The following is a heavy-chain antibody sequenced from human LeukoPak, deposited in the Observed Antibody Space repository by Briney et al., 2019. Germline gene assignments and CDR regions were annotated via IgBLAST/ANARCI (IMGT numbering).Heavy chain of an antibody. CDR2: INHSGST. Sequence: SETLSLTCAVYGGSFSGYYWSWIRQPPGKGLEWIGEINHSGSTNYNPSLKSRVTISVGTSKNQFSLKLSSVTAADTAVYYCARRWLQSPFDYWGQGTLVTVSS. D-gene: IGHD5-12*01. CDR3: ARRWLQSPFDY. V-gene: IGHV4-34*01. CDR1: GGSFSGYY. J-gene: IGHJ4*02.